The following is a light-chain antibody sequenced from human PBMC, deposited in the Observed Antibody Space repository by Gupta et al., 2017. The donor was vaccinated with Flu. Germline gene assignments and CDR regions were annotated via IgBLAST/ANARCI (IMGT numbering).Light chain of an antibody. J-gene: IGLJ3*02. Sequence: QSALTQPASVSGSPGQSITISCTGTSSDVGGYNYVSWYQQHPGKAPKLMIYDVSNRPSGVSNRFSGSKSGNTASLTISGLQAEDEADYYCSSYTCSNSWVFGGGTKLTVL. V-gene: IGLV2-14*01. CDR1: SSDVGGYNY. CDR3: SSYTCSNSWV. CDR2: DVS.